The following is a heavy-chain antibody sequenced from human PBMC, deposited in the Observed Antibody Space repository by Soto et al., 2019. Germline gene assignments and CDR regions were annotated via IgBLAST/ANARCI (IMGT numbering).Heavy chain of an antibody. CDR2: ISAST. CDR3: AIRMYSTRWYYLDY. CDR1: GFTVSSYA. D-gene: IGHD6-13*01. J-gene: IGHJ4*02. Sequence: GGSLRLSCAASGFTVSSYALNWGLQAPGKGLEWVSGISASTYYADSVKGRFTISRDTSKNTLYLQMNSLRAEDTAIYFCAIRMYSTRWYYLDYWGQGTLVTVSS. V-gene: IGHV3-23*01.